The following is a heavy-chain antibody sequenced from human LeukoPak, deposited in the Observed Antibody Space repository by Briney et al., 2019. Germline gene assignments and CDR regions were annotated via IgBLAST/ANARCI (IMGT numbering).Heavy chain of an antibody. Sequence: GGSLTLSCAASGFTFDDYTMHWVRQAPGKGLEWVSGISWHSYSTGYADSVKGRFTISRDNAKNSLYLQMNSLRPEDTALYYCAKNRLPYYYYDMDVWGQGTTVTVSS. V-gene: IGHV3-9*01. J-gene: IGHJ6*02. CDR1: GFTFDDYT. CDR2: ISWHSYST. CDR3: AKNRLPYYYYDMDV.